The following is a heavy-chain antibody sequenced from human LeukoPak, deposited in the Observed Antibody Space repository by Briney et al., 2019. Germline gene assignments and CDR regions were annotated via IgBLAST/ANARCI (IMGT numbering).Heavy chain of an antibody. CDR2: ISANNGNT. CDR3: ARGPPMIVP. D-gene: IGHD3-22*01. J-gene: IGHJ5*02. V-gene: IGHV1-18*01. Sequence: ASVKVSCKASGYTFTNYGISWVRQGPGQGLEWMGWISANNGNTNYAQKVQDRVTMTRDTSTSTAYMELRSLKSDDTAVYYCARGPPMIVPWGQGTLVTVSS. CDR1: GYTFTNYG.